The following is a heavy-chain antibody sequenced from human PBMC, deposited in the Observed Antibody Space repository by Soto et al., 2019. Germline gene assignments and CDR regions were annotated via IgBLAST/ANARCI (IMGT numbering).Heavy chain of an antibody. CDR1: GGSLSSYY. CDR2: IYYSGST. D-gene: IGHD6-6*01. Sequence: ETLSLTCSVSGGSLSSYYWGWIRQPPGKGLEWIGYIYYSGSTNYNHSLKSRVTISVDTSKNQFSLKRSSVTAADTAVYYCARDWGEGAYSSSLRSYYYGMDVWGQGTTVTVSS. J-gene: IGHJ6*02. V-gene: IGHV4-59*01. CDR3: ARDWGEGAYSSSLRSYYYGMDV.